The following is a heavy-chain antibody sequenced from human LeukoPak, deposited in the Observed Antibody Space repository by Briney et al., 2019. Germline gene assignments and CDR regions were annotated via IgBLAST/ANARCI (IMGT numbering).Heavy chain of an antibody. J-gene: IGHJ4*02. D-gene: IGHD6-13*01. CDR2: IYYSGST. CDR1: GGSISSSSYY. Sequence: PSETLSLTCTVSGGSISSSSYYWGWIRQPPGKGLEWIGSIYYSGSTNYNPSLKSRVTISVDTSKNQFSLKLSSVTAADTAVYYCASLDSSSLAFDYWGQGTLVTVSS. CDR3: ASLDSSSLAFDY. V-gene: IGHV4-39*01.